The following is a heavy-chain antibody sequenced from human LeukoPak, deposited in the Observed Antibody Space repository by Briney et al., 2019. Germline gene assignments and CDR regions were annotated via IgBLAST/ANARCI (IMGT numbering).Heavy chain of an antibody. D-gene: IGHD3-22*01. V-gene: IGHV3-74*01. Sequence: PGGSLRLSCAASGFTFSRHWIHWVRQAPGKGLVWVSHINSDGSTTSYADSVKGRFTISRDNAKNTLYLQMNSLRAEDTAAYYCARSSGYYRYDDLDIWGQGTMVTVSS. CDR3: ARSSGYYRYDDLDI. J-gene: IGHJ3*02. CDR2: INSDGSTT. CDR1: GFTFSRHW.